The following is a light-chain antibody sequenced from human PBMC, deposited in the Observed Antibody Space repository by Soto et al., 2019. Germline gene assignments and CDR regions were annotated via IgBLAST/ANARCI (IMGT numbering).Light chain of an antibody. CDR3: QQYNHYSPWT. V-gene: IGKV1-5*03. Sequence: DIQMTQSPSTLSASVGDRVTITCRASQSITGWLAWFQQKPGKAPKLLISKASNLESGVPSRFSGSGSGTESTLTISGLQPYDFATYYCQQYNHYSPWTFGQGTKVEIK. CDR2: KAS. J-gene: IGKJ1*01. CDR1: QSITGW.